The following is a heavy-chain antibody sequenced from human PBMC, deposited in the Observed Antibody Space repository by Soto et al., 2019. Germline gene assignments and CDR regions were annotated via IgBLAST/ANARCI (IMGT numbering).Heavy chain of an antibody. J-gene: IGHJ4*02. Sequence: QVQLQESGPGLVKPSQTLSLTCTVSGGSIRSGDYYWSWIRQPPGKGLEWIGYIYYSGSTYYNPSLKSRVTISVDTSKNQFSLKLSSGTAADTAVYYCARDAGYCSGGSCPDYWGQGTLVTVSS. CDR1: GGSIRSGDYY. CDR2: IYYSGST. D-gene: IGHD2-15*01. CDR3: ARDAGYCSGGSCPDY. V-gene: IGHV4-30-4*01.